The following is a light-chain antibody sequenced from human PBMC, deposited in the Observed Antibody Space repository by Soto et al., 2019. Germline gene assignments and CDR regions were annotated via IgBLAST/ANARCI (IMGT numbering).Light chain of an antibody. CDR1: QNISRS. CDR3: QQYNSYSPT. CDR2: AVS. V-gene: IGKV1-5*01. Sequence: QMTQSPSSLSASLGDIVSISCRASQNISRSLNWYQQRPGHPPKLLIYAVSGLQSGVPSRFSGSGSGTEFTPTISSLQPDDFATYYCQQYNSYSPTFGQGTKVDIK. J-gene: IGKJ1*01.